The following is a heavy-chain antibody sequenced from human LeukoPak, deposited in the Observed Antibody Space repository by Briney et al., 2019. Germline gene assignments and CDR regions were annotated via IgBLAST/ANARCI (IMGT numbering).Heavy chain of an antibody. Sequence: GGSLRLSCAASGFTFSSYSMNWVRQAPGKGLEWVGRIKSKTDGGTTDYAAPVKGRFTISRDDSKNTLYLQMNSLKTEDTAVYYCTTSNGDYDDDNWFDPWGQGTLVTVSS. CDR2: IKSKTDGGTT. D-gene: IGHD4-17*01. V-gene: IGHV3-15*01. CDR1: GFTFSSYS. CDR3: TTSNGDYDDDNWFDP. J-gene: IGHJ5*02.